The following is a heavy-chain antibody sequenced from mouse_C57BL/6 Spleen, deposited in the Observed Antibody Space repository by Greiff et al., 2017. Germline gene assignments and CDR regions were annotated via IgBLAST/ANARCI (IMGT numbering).Heavy chain of an antibody. V-gene: IGHV2-9-1*01. CDR1: GFSLTSYA. Sequence: VKLVESGPGLVAPSQSLSITCTVSGFSLTSYAISWVRQTPGKGLEWLGVIWTGGGTNYNSALKSRLSISKDNSKSQVFLIMNSVQTDETARYYSASNVYYAMDYWGQGTSVTVSS. CDR3: ASNVYYAMDY. J-gene: IGHJ4*01. CDR2: IWTGGGT.